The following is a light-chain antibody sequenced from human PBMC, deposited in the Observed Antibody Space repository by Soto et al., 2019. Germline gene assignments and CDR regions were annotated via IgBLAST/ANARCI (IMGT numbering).Light chain of an antibody. CDR1: QSISRS. V-gene: IGKV3-15*01. J-gene: IGKJ2*01. CDR2: DAS. CDR3: HQYNSWPPGT. Sequence: EQVLTQASVIMSLSARETATLSCRASQSISRSLAWYQQKPGQAPRLLISDASTRATGIPARFSGSGSGTEFTLTIISLQSEDFALYYCHQYNSWPPGTFGQG.